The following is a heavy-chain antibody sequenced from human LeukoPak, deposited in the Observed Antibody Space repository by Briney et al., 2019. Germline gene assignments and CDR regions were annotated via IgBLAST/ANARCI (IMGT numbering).Heavy chain of an antibody. CDR1: GYTFTGYY. CDR2: INPNSDGT. J-gene: IGHJ4*02. V-gene: IGHV1-2*02. D-gene: IGHD1-26*01. Sequence: ASVKVSCKASGYTFTGYYMHWLRQAPGQGLEWMGWINPNSDGTTYTQKFQGRVTMTRDTSTNTAYVELSGLRSDDTAVYYCARGWELMRRFDSWGQGTLVTVSS. CDR3: ARGWELMRRFDS.